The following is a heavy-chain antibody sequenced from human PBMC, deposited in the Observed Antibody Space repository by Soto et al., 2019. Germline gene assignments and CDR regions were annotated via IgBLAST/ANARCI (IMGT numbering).Heavy chain of an antibody. Sequence: GGPVQVSFKPSGYTFSNYGITWVRQAPGQPLEWLGWISLYSDGTNYAQKFQGRVSMTTDTSTTTAYMELRSLRSDDTAVYYCARVVPGAEAWFGPWGQGTLVTVSS. CDR2: ISLYSDGT. CDR1: GYTFSNYG. V-gene: IGHV1-18*01. D-gene: IGHD2-2*01. CDR3: ARVVPGAEAWFGP. J-gene: IGHJ5*02.